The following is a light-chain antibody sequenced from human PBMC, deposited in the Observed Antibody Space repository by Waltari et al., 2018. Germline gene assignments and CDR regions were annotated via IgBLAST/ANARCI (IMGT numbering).Light chain of an antibody. V-gene: IGLV2-14*01. Sequence: QPALTQPASVSGSPGQSTTISCTGTTNDLCFYSYVPWYQQHPGNPPNSMVYEVGHRPSGISNRFSGSKSGNAASLTISGLQADDEADYYCSSYTRVNTVIFGGGTKLTVL. CDR1: TNDLCFYSY. CDR2: EVG. J-gene: IGLJ2*01. CDR3: SSYTRVNTVI.